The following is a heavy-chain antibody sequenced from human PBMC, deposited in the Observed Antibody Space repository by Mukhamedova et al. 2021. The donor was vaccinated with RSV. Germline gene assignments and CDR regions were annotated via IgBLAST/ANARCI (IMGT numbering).Heavy chain of an antibody. Sequence: GLVWVSRINSDGSSTSYADSVKGRFTISRDNAKNTLYLQMNSLRAEDTAVYYCARETGPLRFDYWGQGTLVTVSP. CDR3: ARETGPLRFDY. D-gene: IGHD3-3*01. V-gene: IGHV3-74*01. J-gene: IGHJ4*02. CDR2: INSDGSST.